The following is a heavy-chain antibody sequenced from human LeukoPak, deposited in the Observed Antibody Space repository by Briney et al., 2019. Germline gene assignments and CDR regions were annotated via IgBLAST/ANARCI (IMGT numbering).Heavy chain of an antibody. CDR1: GYSISSGFH. Sequence: SETLSLTCDVSGYSISSGFHWGWIRLPPGKGLEWIGSIYHTGSTYYDPSLTSRVTILVDTSKNQFSLKLTSVTAADTAVYYCARGGQWLGESWGQGTLVIVSS. J-gene: IGHJ4*02. CDR2: IYHTGST. CDR3: ARGGQWLGES. D-gene: IGHD6-19*01. V-gene: IGHV4-38-2*01.